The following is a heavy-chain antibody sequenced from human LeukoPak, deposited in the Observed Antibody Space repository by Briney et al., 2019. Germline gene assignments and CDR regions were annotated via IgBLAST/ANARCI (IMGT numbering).Heavy chain of an antibody. D-gene: IGHD4-17*01. V-gene: IGHV6-1*01. J-gene: IGHJ4*02. CDR2: TYYRSKWYT. CDR3: ARDRYADYGFDY. Sequence: SQTLSLTCAISGDSVSSNSATWNWNRQSPSRGLEWLGRTYYRSKWYTDYAVSVKSRITINPVTSKNQFSLQLNSVTPEDTAVYYCARDRYADYGFDYWGQGTLVTVSS. CDR1: GDSVSSNSAT.